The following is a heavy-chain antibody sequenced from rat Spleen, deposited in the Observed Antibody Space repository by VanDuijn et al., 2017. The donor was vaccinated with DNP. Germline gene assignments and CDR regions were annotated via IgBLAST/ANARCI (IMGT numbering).Heavy chain of an antibody. CDR1: GFTFSNYN. CDR3: AKDAFDY. CDR2: VRTSDGKT. V-gene: IGHV5-25*01. Sequence: EVQLVESGGGLVQPGRSLKLSCVASGFTFSNYNMAWVRQAPKKGLEWVATVRTSDGKTYYPDSVKGRFTLSRDGAKSSLYLQMNSLKSEDTATYYCAKDAFDYWGQGVMVTISS. J-gene: IGHJ2*01.